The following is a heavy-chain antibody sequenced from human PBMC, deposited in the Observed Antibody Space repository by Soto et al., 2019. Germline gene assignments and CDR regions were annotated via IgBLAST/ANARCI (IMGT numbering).Heavy chain of an antibody. CDR3: AREGAIFGVVTKGNWFDP. CDR1: GGTFSSYA. Sequence: VQLVQSGAEVKKPGSSVKVSCKASGGTFSSYAISWVRQAPGQGLEWMGGIIPIFGTANYAQKFQGRVTITADKSTSTAYMELSSLRSEDTAVYYCAREGAIFGVVTKGNWFDPWGQGTLVTVSS. J-gene: IGHJ5*02. CDR2: IIPIFGTA. D-gene: IGHD3-3*01. V-gene: IGHV1-69*06.